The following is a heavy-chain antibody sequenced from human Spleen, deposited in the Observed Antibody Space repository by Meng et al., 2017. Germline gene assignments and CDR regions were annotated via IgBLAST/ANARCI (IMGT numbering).Heavy chain of an antibody. CDR1: GFTVSSHY. CDR2: ISWNGGNM. D-gene: IGHD2-21*02. CDR3: ARDLGVVTAALGY. J-gene: IGHJ4*02. Sequence: SLKISCAASGFTVSSHYMTWIRQAPGKGLEWVSGISWNGGNMGYADSVKGRFTISRDNAKNSLYLQMNSLRAEDTALYYCARDLGVVTAALGYWGQGTLVTVSS. V-gene: IGHV3-9*01.